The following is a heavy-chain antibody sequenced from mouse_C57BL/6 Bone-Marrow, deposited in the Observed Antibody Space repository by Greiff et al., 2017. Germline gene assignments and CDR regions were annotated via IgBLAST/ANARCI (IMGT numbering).Heavy chain of an antibody. Sequence: EVKLMESGGGLVQPGGSLKLSCAASGFTFSDYYMYWVRQTPEKRLEWVAYISNGGGSTYYPDTVKGRFTISRDNAKNTLYLQMSRLKSEDTAMYYCARQDFSSPYYFDYWGQGTTLTVSS. D-gene: IGHD1-1*01. CDR2: ISNGGGST. CDR3: ARQDFSSPYYFDY. V-gene: IGHV5-12*01. CDR1: GFTFSDYY. J-gene: IGHJ2*01.